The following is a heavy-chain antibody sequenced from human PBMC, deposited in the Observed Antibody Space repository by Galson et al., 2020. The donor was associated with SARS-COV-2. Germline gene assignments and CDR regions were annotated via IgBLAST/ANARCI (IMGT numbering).Heavy chain of an antibody. CDR2: ISYDGSNK. CDR3: SMVRGGGYYYYGMDV. V-gene: IGHV3-30-3*01. CDR1: GFTFSSYA. J-gene: IGHJ6*02. Sequence: GGSLTLSCAASGFTFSSYAMHWVRQAPGKGLEWVAVISYDGSNKYYADSVKGRFTISRDNSKNTLYLQMNSLRAEDTAVYYCSMVRGGGYYYYGMDVWGQGTTVTVSS. D-gene: IGHD3-10*01.